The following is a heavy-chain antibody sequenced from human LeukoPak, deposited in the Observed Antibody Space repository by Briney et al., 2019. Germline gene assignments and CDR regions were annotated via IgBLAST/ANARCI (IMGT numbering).Heavy chain of an antibody. J-gene: IGHJ6*02. CDR3: ARASRLDYHYGMDV. Sequence: PGGSLRLSCAASGFIFSRDEMNWVRQAPGKGLEWVSYIDTSGGDIYYADSVKGRFTISRDNAKNSVYLQMYSLRVEDTAVYYCARASRLDYHYGMDVWGQGTTVTVS. CDR2: IDTSGGDI. V-gene: IGHV3-48*03. D-gene: IGHD3-9*01. CDR1: GFIFSRDE.